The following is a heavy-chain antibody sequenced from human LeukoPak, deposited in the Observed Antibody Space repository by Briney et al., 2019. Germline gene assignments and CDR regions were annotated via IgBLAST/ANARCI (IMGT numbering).Heavy chain of an antibody. Sequence: GGSLRLSCVASGFTFGDNWMDWVRQAPGKGLEWVASIKKDGSEKYYVDSVKGRFIISRDNVKNSLYLQMNRLRPEDTAVYYCRGGHYSGLERWGRGTLVTVSP. J-gene: IGHJ4*02. CDR1: GFTFGDNW. CDR3: RGGHYSGLER. V-gene: IGHV3-7*01. D-gene: IGHD3-10*01. CDR2: IKKDGSEK.